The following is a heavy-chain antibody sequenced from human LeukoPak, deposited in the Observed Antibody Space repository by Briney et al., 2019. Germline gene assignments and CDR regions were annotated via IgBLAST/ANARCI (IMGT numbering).Heavy chain of an antibody. CDR3: ARAITSGSGSYPFDY. V-gene: IGHV4-59*12. Sequence: PSETLSLTCTVSGDSISSNYWSWIRQPPGKGLEWIGYIYHSGSTYYNPSLKSRVTISVDRSKNQFSLKLSSVTAADTAVYYCARAITSGSGSYPFDYWGQGTLVTVSS. CDR2: IYHSGST. CDR1: GDSISSNY. D-gene: IGHD3-10*01. J-gene: IGHJ4*02.